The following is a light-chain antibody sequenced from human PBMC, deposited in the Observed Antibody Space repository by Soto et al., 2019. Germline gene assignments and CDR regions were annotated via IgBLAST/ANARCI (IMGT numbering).Light chain of an antibody. CDR2: TVS. Sequence: VVMTQSPLSLPVTLGQPASISCRSSQSVVYTDGNAYLNWFHQRPGQSPRRLISTVSNRDSGVPDRFSGSGSGTDFTLKISRVEAEDVGVYYCMQGTYWPITFGQGTRLEIK. J-gene: IGKJ5*01. CDR1: QSVVYTDGNAY. CDR3: MQGTYWPIT. V-gene: IGKV2-30*01.